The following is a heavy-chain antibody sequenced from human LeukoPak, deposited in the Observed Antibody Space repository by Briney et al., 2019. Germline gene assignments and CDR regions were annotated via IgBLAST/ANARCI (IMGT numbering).Heavy chain of an antibody. V-gene: IGHV3-30*02. J-gene: IGHJ6*03. D-gene: IGHD2-8*01. CDR2: IQYDGSNE. CDR1: GFSFSSYG. CDR3: AKDRCSNGIGCYYYYMDV. Sequence: GGSLRLSCAASGFSFSSYGMHWVRQAPGKGLEWVAYIQYDGSNEQYADSVKGRFSISRDSSKNILNLQMNSLRAEDTAVYYCAKDRCSNGIGCYYYYMDVWGKGTTVTIYS.